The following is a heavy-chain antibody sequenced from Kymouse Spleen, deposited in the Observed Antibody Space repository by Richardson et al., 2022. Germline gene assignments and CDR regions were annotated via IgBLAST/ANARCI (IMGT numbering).Heavy chain of an antibody. CDR2: ISSSSSYI. CDR1: GFTFSSYS. J-gene: IGHJ6*02. V-gene: IGHV3-21*03. Sequence: EVQLVESGGGLVKPGGSLRLSCAASGFTFSSYSMNWVRQAPGKGLEWVSSISSSSSYIYYADSVKGRFTISRDNAKNSLYLQMNSLRAEDTAVYYCARDTGTLYYYYYGMDVWGQGTTVTVSS. D-gene: IGHD1-1*01,IGHD1-20*01,IGHD1-7*01. CDR3: ARDTGTLYYYYYGMDV.